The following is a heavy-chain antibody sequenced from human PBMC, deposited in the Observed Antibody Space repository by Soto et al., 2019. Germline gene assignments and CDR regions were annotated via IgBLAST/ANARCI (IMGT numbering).Heavy chain of an antibody. CDR2: IGTAGDT. J-gene: IGHJ6*02. V-gene: IGHV3-13*04. D-gene: IGHD6-19*01. CDR3: ARSIAVDGSQTRGGMDV. Sequence: EVQLVESGGGLVQPGGSLRLSCAASGFTFSSYDMHWVRQATGKGLEWVSAIGTAGDTYYPGSVKGRFTISRENAKNSLYLQMNSLRAGDTAVYYCARSIAVDGSQTRGGMDVWGQGTTVTVSS. CDR1: GFTFSSYD.